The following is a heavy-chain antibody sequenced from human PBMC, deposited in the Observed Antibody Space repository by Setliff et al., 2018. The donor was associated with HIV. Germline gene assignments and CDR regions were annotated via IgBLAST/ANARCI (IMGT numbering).Heavy chain of an antibody. V-gene: IGHV1-46*01. CDR1: GYTFTNYY. J-gene: IGHJ5*02. D-gene: IGHD6-19*01. Sequence: GASVKVSCKTSGYTFTNYYVHWVRQAPGQGLEWMGVITPNGGSANYAQKFQGRVTMTSDTSTSTVYMELRNLRSDDTAVYFCTRSSSDWIQVRFDPWGQGTLVTVS. CDR2: ITPNGGSA. CDR3: TRSSSDWIQVRFDP.